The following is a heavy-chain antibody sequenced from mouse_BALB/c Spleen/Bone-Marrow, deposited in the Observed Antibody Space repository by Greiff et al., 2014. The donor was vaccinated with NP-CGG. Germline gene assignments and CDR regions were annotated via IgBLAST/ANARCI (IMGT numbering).Heavy chain of an antibody. D-gene: IGHD1-1*01. CDR1: GFNIKDTY. Sequence: EVQLQQSGAELVKPGASVKLSCTASGFNIKDTYMHWVKQRPEQGLEWMGRIDPANGNTKYDPKFQGKATITADTSSNTAYLQLSSLTSEDTAVYYCAFYYYGSSLFAYWGQGTLVTVSA. CDR2: IDPANGNT. CDR3: AFYYYGSSLFAY. J-gene: IGHJ3*01. V-gene: IGHV14-3*02.